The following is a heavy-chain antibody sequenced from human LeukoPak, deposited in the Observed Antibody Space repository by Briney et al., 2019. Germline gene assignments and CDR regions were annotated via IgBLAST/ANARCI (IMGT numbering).Heavy chain of an antibody. CDR1: GGTFSSYA. CDR3: ARGGSSGYFELDY. D-gene: IGHD3-22*01. Sequence: GASVKVSCKASGGTFSSYAISWVRQAPGQGLEWMGGIIPIFGTANYAQKFQGRVTITADESTSTAYMELSSLRSEDTAVYYCARGGSSGYFELDYWGQGTLVTVSS. CDR2: IIPIFGTA. J-gene: IGHJ4*02. V-gene: IGHV1-69*13.